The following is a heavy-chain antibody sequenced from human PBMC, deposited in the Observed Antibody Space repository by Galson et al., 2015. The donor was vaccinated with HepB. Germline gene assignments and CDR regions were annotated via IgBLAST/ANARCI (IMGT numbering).Heavy chain of an antibody. CDR2: TYYRSKWYN. Sequence: CAISGDSVSSNSAAWNWIRQSPSRGLEWLGRTYYRSKWYNDYAVSVKSRITINPDTSKNQFSLQLNSVTPEDTAVYYCARDRVGYCSGGSCPPQKGFYYYYGMDVWGQGTTVTVSS. D-gene: IGHD2-15*01. V-gene: IGHV6-1*01. CDR3: ARDRVGYCSGGSCPPQKGFYYYYGMDV. CDR1: GDSVSSNSAA. J-gene: IGHJ6*02.